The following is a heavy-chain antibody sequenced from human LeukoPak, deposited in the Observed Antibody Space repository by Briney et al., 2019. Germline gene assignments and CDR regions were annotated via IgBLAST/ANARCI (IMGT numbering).Heavy chain of an antibody. CDR3: ARRGGLYCSGGRCYHYYFDY. CDR2: IYYNGST. D-gene: IGHD2-15*01. V-gene: IGHV4-59*08. CDR1: GGSITSYY. J-gene: IGHJ4*02. Sequence: SETLSLTCRVPGGSITSYYWSWIRRPPGKGLEWIGYIYYNGSTKYSPSLKSRVTISVDTSENQFSLKLRSVTAADTAVYYCARRGGLYCSGGRCYHYYFDYWGQGTLVTVSS.